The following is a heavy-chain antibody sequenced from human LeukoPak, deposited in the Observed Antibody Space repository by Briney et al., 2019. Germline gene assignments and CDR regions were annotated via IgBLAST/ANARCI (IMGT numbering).Heavy chain of an antibody. CDR1: GFTFSSYS. V-gene: IGHV3-21*01. J-gene: IGHJ6*04. D-gene: IGHD2-15*01. CDR3: ARLLAAPNYYYGMDV. Sequence: GGSLRLSCAASGFTFSSYSMNWVRQAPGEGLEWVSSISSSSSYIYYADSVKGRFTISRDNAKNSLYLQMNSLRAEDTAVYYCARLLAAPNYYYGMDVWGKGTTVTVSS. CDR2: ISSSSSYI.